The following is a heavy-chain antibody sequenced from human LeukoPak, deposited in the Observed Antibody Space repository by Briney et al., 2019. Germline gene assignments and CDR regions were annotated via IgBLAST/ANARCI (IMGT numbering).Heavy chain of an antibody. Sequence: SQTLSLTCAISGDSVSSNNAAWNWIRQSPSRGLEWLGKTYYRSRWFTDYALSVKSRITINPDTSRNQFSLQLNSVSPEDTAVYYCVRGSALDIWGQGTMVTVSS. V-gene: IGHV6-1*01. CDR1: GDSVSSNNAA. CDR2: TYYRSRWFT. J-gene: IGHJ3*02. CDR3: VRGSALDI.